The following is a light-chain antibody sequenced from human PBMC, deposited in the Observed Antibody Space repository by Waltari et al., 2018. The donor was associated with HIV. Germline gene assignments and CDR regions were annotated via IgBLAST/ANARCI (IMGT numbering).Light chain of an antibody. CDR3: QQYKKWPET. CDR2: EAS. V-gene: IGKV3D-15*01. J-gene: IGKJ1*01. CDR1: QTVNNN. Sequence: EVVLTQSPSPLSVSLGEGASLSCRASQTVNNNLAWYQQRPGQAPRLLTYEASRRATAIPDRFSGSGSGTEFNLTISSLQSEDLALYVCQQYKKWPETFGLGTKVEIK.